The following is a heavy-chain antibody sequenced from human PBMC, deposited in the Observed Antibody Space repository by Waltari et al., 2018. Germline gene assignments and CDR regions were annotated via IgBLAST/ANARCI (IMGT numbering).Heavy chain of an antibody. CDR3: ARDHTIYGDYSSDL. J-gene: IGHJ4*02. Sequence: QVQLVQSGSEVKKTGASVKVSCKASGYAFNTYAINWGRQAPGQGLQWMGWINTGTGHPTSAPGFTGRFVCSRDTSVTTTFLQISDLRAEDTAVYFCARDHTIYGDYSSDLWGQGALVTVSS. CDR1: GYAFNTYA. D-gene: IGHD4-17*01. CDR2: INTGTGHP. V-gene: IGHV7-4-1*02.